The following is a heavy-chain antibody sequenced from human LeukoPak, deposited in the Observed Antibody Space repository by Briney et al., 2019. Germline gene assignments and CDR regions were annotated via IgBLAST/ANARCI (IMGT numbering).Heavy chain of an antibody. J-gene: IGHJ1*01. CDR3: AKEMYYYGSSGYSYFQH. CDR2: IRYDGSNK. V-gene: IGHV3-30*02. Sequence: GGSLRLSCAASGFTFSSYGMHWVRQAPGKGLEWVAFIRYDGSNKYYADSVKGRFTISRDNSKNTLYLQMNSLRAEDTAVYYCAKEMYYYGSSGYSYFQHWGQGTLVTVSS. D-gene: IGHD3-22*01. CDR1: GFTFSSYG.